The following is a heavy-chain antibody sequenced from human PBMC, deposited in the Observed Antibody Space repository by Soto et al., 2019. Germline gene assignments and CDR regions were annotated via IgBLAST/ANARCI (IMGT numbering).Heavy chain of an antibody. D-gene: IGHD6-6*01. J-gene: IGHJ4*02. V-gene: IGHV3-30*18. Sequence: QVQLVESGGGVVQPGRSLRLSCAASGFTFSSYGMHWVRQAPGKGLEWVAVISYDGSNKYYADSVKGRFTISRDNSKNTLYLQMNSLRVEDTAVYFCAKDHEQYSSSSFDYWGQGTLVTVSS. CDR3: AKDHEQYSSSSFDY. CDR1: GFTFSSYG. CDR2: ISYDGSNK.